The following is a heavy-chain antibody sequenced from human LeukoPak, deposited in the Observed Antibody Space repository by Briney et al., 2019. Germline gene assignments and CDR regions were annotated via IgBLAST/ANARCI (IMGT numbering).Heavy chain of an antibody. CDR2: IKRDASEK. J-gene: IGHJ6*03. CDR3: ARDSRWLQGYYYMDV. Sequence: GGSLRLSCAASGFTFSNYWMTWVRQAPGKGLEWVANIKRDASEKYYVDSVRGRFTISRDNSKNTLYLQMNSLRAEDTAVYYCARDSRWLQGYYYMDVWGKGTTVTISS. V-gene: IGHV3-7*03. CDR1: GFTFSNYW. D-gene: IGHD5-24*01.